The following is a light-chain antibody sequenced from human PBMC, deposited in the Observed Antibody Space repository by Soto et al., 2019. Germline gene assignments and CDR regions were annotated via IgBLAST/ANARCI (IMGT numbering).Light chain of an antibody. V-gene: IGKV1-33*01. J-gene: IGKJ5*01. CDR1: QNITNN. Sequence: DIQMTQSPSSLSASIGDRVTITCQASQNITNNLSWYQQKPGKAPNLLIYHASKLAKGVTSRFSGSGSGTDFSFIITSLQREDLATYYCHQYYGLPPPTFGQGTRLEIK. CDR2: HAS. CDR3: HQYYGLPPPT.